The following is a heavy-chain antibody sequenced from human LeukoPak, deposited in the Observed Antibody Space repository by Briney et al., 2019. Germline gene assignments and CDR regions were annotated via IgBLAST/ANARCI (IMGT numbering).Heavy chain of an antibody. CDR1: GFTFSSYS. CDR3: ARERRTVTTDY. Sequence: GGSLRLSCPASGFTFSSYSMNWVRQAPGKGLEWVSYISSSSSTIYYADSVKGRFTISRDNAKNSLYLQMNSLRAEDTAVYYCARERRTVTTDYWGQGALVTVSS. CDR2: ISSSSSTI. D-gene: IGHD4-17*01. J-gene: IGHJ4*02. V-gene: IGHV3-48*01.